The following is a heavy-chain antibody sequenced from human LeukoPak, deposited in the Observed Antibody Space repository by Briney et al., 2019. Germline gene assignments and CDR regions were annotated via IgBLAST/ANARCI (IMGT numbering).Heavy chain of an antibody. CDR3: ARGGIFVVVPPGDYGMDV. CDR1: GGSISSGGYY. Sequence: NTSQTLSLTYTVSGGSISSGGYYCTWIRQHPGKGLEWFGDIYYSGSTYYNPSLKSRVTISIDTSKNQFSLELRAVTAADTAVYYCARGGIFVVVPPGDYGMDVWGQGTTVTVS. D-gene: IGHD3-3*02. J-gene: IGHJ6*02. V-gene: IGHV4-31*03. CDR2: IYYSGST.